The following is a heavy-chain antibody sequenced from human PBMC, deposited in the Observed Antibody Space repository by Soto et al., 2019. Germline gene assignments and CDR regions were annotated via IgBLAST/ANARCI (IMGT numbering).Heavy chain of an antibody. J-gene: IGHJ5*02. CDR1: GGSISSGGYY. CDR2: IYYSGST. D-gene: IGHD5-12*01. CDR3: AREGTPSTSGYDGGYWFDP. Sequence: QVQLQESGPGLVKPSQTLSLTCTVSGGSISSGGYYWSWIRQHPGKGLEWIGYIYYSGSTYYNPSLKSRVTISVDTSKNQFSRKLSSVTAADTAVYYCAREGTPSTSGYDGGYWFDPWGQGTLVTVSS. V-gene: IGHV4-31*03.